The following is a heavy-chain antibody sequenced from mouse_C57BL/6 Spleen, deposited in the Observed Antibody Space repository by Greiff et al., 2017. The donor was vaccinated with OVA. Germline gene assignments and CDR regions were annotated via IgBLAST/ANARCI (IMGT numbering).Heavy chain of an antibody. CDR1: GYSITSGYY. CDR2: ISYAGSN. Sequence: DVQLQESGPGLVKPSQSLSLTCSVTGYSITSGYYWNWFGQFQGNKLEWMGYISYAGSNNYNPSLKNRISITRDTSKNQFFLKLNSVTTEDTATYYCATTTGRFAYWGQGTLVTVSA. V-gene: IGHV3-6*01. CDR3: ATTTGRFAY. J-gene: IGHJ3*01. D-gene: IGHD1-1*01.